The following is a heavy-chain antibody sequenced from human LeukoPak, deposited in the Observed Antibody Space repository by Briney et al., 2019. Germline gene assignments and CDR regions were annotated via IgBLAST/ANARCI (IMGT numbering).Heavy chain of an antibody. V-gene: IGHV3-30*18. CDR3: AEEYLQGYSSGWYGLDY. CDR2: ISYDGSNK. J-gene: IGHJ4*02. Sequence: PGGSLRLSCAASGFTFSSYGMHWVRQAPGKGLEWVAVISYDGSNKYYADSVKGRFTISRDNSKNTLYLQMNSLRAEDTAVYYCAEEYLQGYSSGWYGLDYWGQGTLVTVSS. CDR1: GFTFSSYG. D-gene: IGHD6-19*01.